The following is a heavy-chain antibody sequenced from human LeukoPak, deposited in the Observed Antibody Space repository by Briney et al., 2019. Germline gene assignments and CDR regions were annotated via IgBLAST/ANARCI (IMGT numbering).Heavy chain of an antibody. Sequence: SETLSLTCPVSGGSLSSYYWSWIRPPPGKGLEWIGYIYFSGSTNYNPSLKSRVTISVDTSKNQFSLKLSSVTAADTAVYYCARRASSSWSFDYWGQGTLVTVSS. J-gene: IGHJ4*02. V-gene: IGHV4-59*01. CDR2: IYFSGST. CDR1: GGSLSSYY. D-gene: IGHD6-13*01. CDR3: ARRASSSWSFDY.